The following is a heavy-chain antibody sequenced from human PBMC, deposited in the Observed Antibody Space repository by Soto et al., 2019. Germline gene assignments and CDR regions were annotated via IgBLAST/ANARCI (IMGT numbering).Heavy chain of an antibody. D-gene: IGHD3-10*01. Sequence: SETLSLTCTVSGGSIRSYYWSWIRQPPGKGLEWIGYIYYSGSTNYNPSLKSRVTISVDTSKNQFSLKLSSVTAADTAVYYCARSGITMVRGVYYYYGMDVWGQGTTVTVSS. CDR1: GGSIRSYY. J-gene: IGHJ6*02. CDR2: IYYSGST. V-gene: IGHV4-59*12. CDR3: ARSGITMVRGVYYYYGMDV.